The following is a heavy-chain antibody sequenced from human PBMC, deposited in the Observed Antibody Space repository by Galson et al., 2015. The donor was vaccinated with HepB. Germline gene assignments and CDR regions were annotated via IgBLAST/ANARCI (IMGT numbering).Heavy chain of an antibody. D-gene: IGHD1-7*01. Sequence: QSGAEVKKPGASVKVSCKTSGYTFISHGISWVRQAPGQRLEWMGWITPYNGDIHYAERFQGRVTMTTDPSTSTVYMELTSLRSDDTAVYHCARDRPFTISWQTTDYWGQGTLVTVTS. CDR3: ARDRPFTISWQTTDY. V-gene: IGHV1-18*04. CDR2: ITPYNGDI. J-gene: IGHJ4*02. CDR1: GYTFISHG.